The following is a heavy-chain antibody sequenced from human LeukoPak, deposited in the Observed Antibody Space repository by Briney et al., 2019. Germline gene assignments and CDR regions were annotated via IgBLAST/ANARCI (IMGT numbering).Heavy chain of an antibody. CDR3: ARSGYSYGRIYFDY. V-gene: IGHV1-2*06. Sequence: ASVKVSCKASGYTFTGYYMHWVPQAPGQGLEWMGRINPNSGGTNYAQKFQGRVTMTRDTSISTAYMELSRLRSDDTAVYYCARSGYSYGRIYFDYWGQGTLVTVSS. CDR2: INPNSGGT. D-gene: IGHD5-18*01. J-gene: IGHJ4*02. CDR1: GYTFTGYY.